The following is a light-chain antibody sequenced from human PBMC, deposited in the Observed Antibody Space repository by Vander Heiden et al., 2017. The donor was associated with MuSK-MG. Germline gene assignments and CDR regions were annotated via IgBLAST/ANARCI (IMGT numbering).Light chain of an antibody. Sequence: QSALTQPASLSGPPGQSITISCTGTSTDVGAYDYVSWYQHHPGKGPKLIVYDVNNRPSGVSYRFSGSKSGNTASLTISELQAEDEADYYCSSYTRTSLDGVFGGGTKLTVL. V-gene: IGLV2-14*03. CDR1: STDVGAYDY. CDR2: DVN. J-gene: IGLJ3*02. CDR3: SSYTRTSLDGV.